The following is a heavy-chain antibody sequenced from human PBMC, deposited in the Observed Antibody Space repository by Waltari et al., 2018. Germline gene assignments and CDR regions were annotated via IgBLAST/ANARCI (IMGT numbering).Heavy chain of an antibody. V-gene: IGHV3-48*01. J-gene: IGHJ3*01. CDR3: ARSVEGAFDV. CDR1: ACSSRGYS. Sequence: EVQLVDSGGGLVQPGGSRRLSGAASACSSRGYSMNWVRPAPGKGLEWVSYMTSDERTIYYADSVEGRFTISRDNAKGSVYLQMNSLRAEDTAVYYCARSVEGAFDVWGQGTMVTVSS. CDR2: MTSDERTI.